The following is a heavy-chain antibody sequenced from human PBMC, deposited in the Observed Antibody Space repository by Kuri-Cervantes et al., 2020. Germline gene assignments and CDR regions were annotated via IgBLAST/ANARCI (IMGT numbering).Heavy chain of an antibody. J-gene: IGHJ4*02. CDR1: AFSFSSSW. Sequence: GESLKISCVASAFSFSSSWMHWVRQAPGKGLVWFSHLKGDGSNTTYADSVKGRFTISEDSAKNTLYLQMNSLRGEDTAVYYCARDDCSGGSCYSNYWGQGTLVTVSS. V-gene: IGHV3-74*01. D-gene: IGHD2-15*01. CDR2: LKGDGSNT. CDR3: ARDDCSGGSCYSNY.